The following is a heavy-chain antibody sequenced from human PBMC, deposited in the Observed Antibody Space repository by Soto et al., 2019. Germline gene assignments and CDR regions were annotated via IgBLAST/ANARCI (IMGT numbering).Heavy chain of an antibody. V-gene: IGHV3-30*18. CDR1: GFTFSSYG. D-gene: IGHD5-12*01. CDR3: AKGDIVATMGSFDY. Sequence: GGSLRLSCAASGFTFSSYGMHWVCQAPGKGLEWVAVISYDGSNKYYADSVKGRFTISRDNSKNTLYLQMNSLRAEDTAVYYCAKGDIVATMGSFDYWGQGTMVTVSS. CDR2: ISYDGSNK. J-gene: IGHJ4*03.